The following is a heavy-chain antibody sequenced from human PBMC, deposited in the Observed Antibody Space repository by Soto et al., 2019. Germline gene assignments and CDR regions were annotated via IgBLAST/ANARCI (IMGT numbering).Heavy chain of an antibody. D-gene: IGHD6-6*01. CDR1: GFTFSSYD. V-gene: IGHV3-13*01. CDR2: IGTAGDT. CDR3: ARGKQLVRDYYYGMDV. J-gene: IGHJ6*02. Sequence: PGGSLRLSCAASGFTFSSYDMHWVRQATGRGLEWVSAIGTAGDTYYPGSVKGRFTISRENAKNSLYLQMNSLRAGDTAVYYCARGKQLVRDYYYGMDVWGQGTTVTVSS.